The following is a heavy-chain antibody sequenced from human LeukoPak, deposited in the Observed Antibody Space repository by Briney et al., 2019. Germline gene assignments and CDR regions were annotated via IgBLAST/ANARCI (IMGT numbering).Heavy chain of an antibody. V-gene: IGHV3-72*01. D-gene: IGHD4-17*01. CDR3: ARAAYGDYLLDY. CDR1: GFTFSDHY. Sequence: GGSLRHSCAASGFTFSDHYMDWVRQAPGKGLEWVGRTRNKANSYTTEYAASVKGRFTISRDDSKNSLYLQMNSLKTEDTAVYYCARAAYGDYLLDYWGQGTLVTVSS. CDR2: TRNKANSYTT. J-gene: IGHJ4*02.